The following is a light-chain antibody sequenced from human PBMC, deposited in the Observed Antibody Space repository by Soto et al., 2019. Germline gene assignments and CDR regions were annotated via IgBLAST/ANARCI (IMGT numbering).Light chain of an antibody. CDR1: QSISNW. CDR2: DAS. V-gene: IGKV1-5*01. CDR3: QQYNSYSRT. J-gene: IGKJ1*01. Sequence: DIQMTQSPSTLSASVGDRVTVTCRAGQSISNWLAWYQQKPGKAPKLLISDASSFESGVPSRFSGSGSGTEFTLTISSLQPDDFATYFCQQYNSYSRTFGQGTKVDIK.